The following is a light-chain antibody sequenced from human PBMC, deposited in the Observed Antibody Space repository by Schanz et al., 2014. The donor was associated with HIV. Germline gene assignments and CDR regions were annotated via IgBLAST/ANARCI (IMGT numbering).Light chain of an antibody. J-gene: IGLJ2*01. CDR3: SSYTSFSTLI. CDR1: SSDVGNYNY. V-gene: IGLV2-14*03. CDR2: NVG. Sequence: QSALTQPASVSGSPGQSITISCTGTSSDVGNYNYVSWYQQHPGKAPKLIIYNVGNRPSGVSNRFSGSKSGNTASLTISGLQAEDEADYFCSSYTSFSTLIFGGGTKVTVL.